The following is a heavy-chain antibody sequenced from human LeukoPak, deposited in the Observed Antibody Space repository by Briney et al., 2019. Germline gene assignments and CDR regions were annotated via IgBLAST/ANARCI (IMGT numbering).Heavy chain of an antibody. D-gene: IGHD5-12*01. CDR1: GFTFSSYG. CDR3: ASPPPGYSGYDFNH. Sequence: PGRSLRLSCAASGFTFSSYGMHWVRQAPGKGLEWVAVISYDGSNKYYADSVKGRFTISRDNSKNTLYLQMNSLRAEDTAVYYCASPPPGYSGYDFNHCVKGTLV. V-gene: IGHV3-30*03. CDR2: ISYDGSNK. J-gene: IGHJ5*02.